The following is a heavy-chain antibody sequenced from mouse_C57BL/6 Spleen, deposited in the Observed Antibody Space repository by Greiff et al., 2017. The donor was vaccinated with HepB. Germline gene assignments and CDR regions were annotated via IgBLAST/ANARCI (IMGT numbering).Heavy chain of an antibody. Sequence: VQLQQSGPELVKPGDSVKISCKASGYSFTGYYMNWVKQSPEKSLEWIGEINPSTGGTTYNQKFKAKATLTVDKSSSTAYMQLKSLTSEDSAVYYVAIGDSWFAYWGQATLVTVSA. D-gene: IGHD3-3*01. CDR1: GYSFTGYY. CDR2: INPSTGGT. J-gene: IGHJ3*01. V-gene: IGHV1-42*01. CDR3: AIGDSWFAY.